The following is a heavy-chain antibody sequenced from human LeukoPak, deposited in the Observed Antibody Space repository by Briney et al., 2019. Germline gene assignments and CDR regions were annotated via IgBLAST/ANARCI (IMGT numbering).Heavy chain of an antibody. CDR2: IYYSGST. D-gene: IGHD4-17*01. V-gene: IGHV4-59*08. Sequence: TASETLSLTCTVSGGSISSYYWSWIRQPPGKGLEWIGYIYYSGSTNYNPSLKSRVTISVDTSKNQFSLKLSSVTAADTAVYYCARHHRSVPSDAFDIWGQGAMVTVSS. CDR3: ARHHRSVPSDAFDI. CDR1: GGSISSYY. J-gene: IGHJ3*02.